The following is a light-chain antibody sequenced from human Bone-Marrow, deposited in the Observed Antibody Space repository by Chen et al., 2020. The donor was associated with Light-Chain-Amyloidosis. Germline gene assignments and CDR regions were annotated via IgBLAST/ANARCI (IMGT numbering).Light chain of an antibody. CDR1: SSDVGSYNR. J-gene: IGLJ2*01. CDR3: SLYTSSSTFV. CDR2: EVS. Sequence: QSALTQPPSVSGSPGQSVTISCTGTSSDVGSYNRVSWYQQPPGTAPKLMIYEVSNRPSGVPDRFSGSKAGTTASLTISGLQAEDEADYYWSLYTSSSTFVFGGGTKLNVL. V-gene: IGLV2-18*01.